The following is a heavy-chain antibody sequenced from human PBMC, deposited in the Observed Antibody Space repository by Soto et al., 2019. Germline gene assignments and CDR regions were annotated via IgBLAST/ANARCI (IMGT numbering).Heavy chain of an antibody. Sequence: SDTLSLTCAVYGGSFSGYYWSWIRQPPGKGLEWIGEINHSGSTNYNPSLKSRVTISVDTSKNQFSLKLSSVTAADTAVYYCARGLSCIDYWGQGTLVTVSS. J-gene: IGHJ4*02. CDR2: INHSGST. CDR1: GGSFSGYY. V-gene: IGHV4-34*01. D-gene: IGHD2-15*01. CDR3: ARGLSCIDY.